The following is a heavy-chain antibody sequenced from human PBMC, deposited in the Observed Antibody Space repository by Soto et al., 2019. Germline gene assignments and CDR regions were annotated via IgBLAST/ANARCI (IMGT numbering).Heavy chain of an antibody. V-gene: IGHV3-11*06. CDR3: ARSGDNFNVLDY. Sequence: PGGSRRRSCAASGFKVSDYYMSWIRQAPGKGLEWLSYSSNSGTYTRYADSVKGRFSISRDNAKNSLFLQINSLRGEDSATYYCARSGDNFNVLDYWGQGTPVTVSS. CDR1: GFKVSDYY. D-gene: IGHD2-21*02. J-gene: IGHJ4*02. CDR2: SSNSGTYT.